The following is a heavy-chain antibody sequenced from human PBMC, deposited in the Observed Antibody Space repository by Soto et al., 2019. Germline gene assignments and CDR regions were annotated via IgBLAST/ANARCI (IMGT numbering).Heavy chain of an antibody. J-gene: IGHJ4*02. CDR2: VHHSGNS. CDR1: GDSIRSDKW. V-gene: IGHV4-4*02. Sequence: QVQLQESGPGLVKPSGTLSLTCAVSGDSIRSDKWWSWVRQPPGKGLEWIGEVHHSGNSNYNPSLTSRVIISVDKPKNQFSLNLSSVTDADTAVYYCARGERQQQRDYWGQGTLVTVSS. D-gene: IGHD6-25*01. CDR3: ARGERQQQRDY.